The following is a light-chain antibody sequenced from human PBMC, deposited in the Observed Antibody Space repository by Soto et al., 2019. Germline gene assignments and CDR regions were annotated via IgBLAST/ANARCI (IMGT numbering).Light chain of an antibody. J-gene: IGKJ3*01. V-gene: IGKV1-6*01. CDR1: QGIRVD. Sequence: AIQMTQSPSSLSASVGGTVTITCRASQGIRVDLGWYQQKPGKAPKLLIYAASTLQSGVPSRFSGSGSGTDFTLTISSLQPEDFATYYCLQDYNYPFTFGPGTKVDVK. CDR2: AAS. CDR3: LQDYNYPFT.